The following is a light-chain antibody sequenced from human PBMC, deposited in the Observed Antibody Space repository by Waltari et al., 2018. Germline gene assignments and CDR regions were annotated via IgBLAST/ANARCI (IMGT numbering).Light chain of an antibody. Sequence: SYALTQPPSVSVAPGTTARITCGGNDLGSKSVHWYQQKPGQAPVLGIYCDSDPPSGIPERVSGSNSGNMATLTISRVEAGDEADYYCQVWDGSSGHLVFGTGTKVTVL. CDR2: CDS. CDR3: QVWDGSSGHLV. J-gene: IGLJ1*01. V-gene: IGLV3-21*04. CDR1: DLGSKS.